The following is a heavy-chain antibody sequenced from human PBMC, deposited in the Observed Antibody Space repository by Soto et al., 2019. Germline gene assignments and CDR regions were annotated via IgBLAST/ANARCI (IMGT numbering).Heavy chain of an antibody. CDR1: GFTFSSYW. Sequence: PGGSLRLSCAASGFTFSSYWMSWVRQAPGKGLEWVANIKQDGSEKYYVDSVKGRFTISRDNAKNSLYLQMNSLRAEDTAVYYCAREGGLLWFGVYYYYMDVWGKGTTVTVSS. D-gene: IGHD3-10*01. J-gene: IGHJ6*03. V-gene: IGHV3-7*01. CDR3: AREGGLLWFGVYYYYMDV. CDR2: IKQDGSEK.